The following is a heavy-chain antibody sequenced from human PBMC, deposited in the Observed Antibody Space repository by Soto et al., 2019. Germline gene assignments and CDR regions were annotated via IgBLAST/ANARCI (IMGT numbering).Heavy chain of an antibody. Sequence: QAHLVESGGGVVQPGRSLRLSCAASGFTFTSYGMHWVSQAPGTRLEWVAVISYDGGLQHYADSVKGRFTISRDNSKNMVLLQMNSLRAEDTAVYYWVSDRGYGHASVPYSWGQGTLVSVSS. CDR3: VSDRGYGHASVPYS. V-gene: IGHV3-30*03. CDR2: ISYDGGLQ. J-gene: IGHJ4*02. CDR1: GFTFTSYG. D-gene: IGHD5-18*01.